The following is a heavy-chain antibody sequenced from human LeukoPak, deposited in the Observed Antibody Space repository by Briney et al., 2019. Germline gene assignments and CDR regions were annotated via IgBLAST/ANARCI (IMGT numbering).Heavy chain of an antibody. J-gene: IGHJ3*02. D-gene: IGHD3-10*01. Sequence: PGRSLRLSCAASGFTFDDYAMHWVRQVPGKGLEWVSGISWNSGSIVYADSVKGRFTISRDNAKNSLYLQMNSLRAEDTALYYCAKGVRITMVRGAFDIWGQGTMVTVSS. V-gene: IGHV3-9*01. CDR3: AKGVRITMVRGAFDI. CDR1: GFTFDDYA. CDR2: ISWNSGSI.